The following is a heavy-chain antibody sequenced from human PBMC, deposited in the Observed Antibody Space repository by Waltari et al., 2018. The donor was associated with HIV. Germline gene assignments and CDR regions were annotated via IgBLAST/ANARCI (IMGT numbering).Heavy chain of an antibody. CDR3: ARKWELLRGDAFDI. CDR1: GFTFSSYW. D-gene: IGHD1-26*01. J-gene: IGHJ3*02. Sequence: EVQLVESGGGLVQPGGSLRLSCAASGFTFSSYWMHWVRQAPGKGLVWVSRINSDGSSTSYADSVKGRFTISRDNAKNTLYLQMNSLRAEDTAVYYCARKWELLRGDAFDIWGQGTMVTVSS. CDR2: INSDGSST. V-gene: IGHV3-74*01.